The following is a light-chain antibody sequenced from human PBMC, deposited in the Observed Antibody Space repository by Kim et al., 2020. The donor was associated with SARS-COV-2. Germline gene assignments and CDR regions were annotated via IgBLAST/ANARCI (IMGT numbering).Light chain of an antibody. CDR1: SGSIASNY. CDR3: QSYDSSNQDVV. CDR2: EDN. J-gene: IGLJ2*01. V-gene: IGLV6-57*03. Sequence: TVTISCTRSSGSIASNYVQWYQQRPGSAPTTVIYEDNQRPSGVPDRFSGSIDSSSNSVSLTISGLKTEDEADYYCQSYDSSNQDVVFGGGTQLTVL.